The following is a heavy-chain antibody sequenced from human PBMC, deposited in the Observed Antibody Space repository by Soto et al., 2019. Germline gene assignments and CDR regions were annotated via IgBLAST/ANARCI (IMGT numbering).Heavy chain of an antibody. CDR2: IFYSGTT. Sequence: PSETLSLTCTVSGGSINTAGYYWNWVRHSPGKGLEWIGYIFYSGTTYYNPSLESRLTMSLDKSKNHFSLRLSSVTAADTAYYYCARSLDERSTATGGDGLDLWGHG. CDR1: GGSINTAGYY. V-gene: IGHV4-31*03. J-gene: IGHJ2*01. D-gene: IGHD2-21*02. CDR3: ARSLDERSTATGGDGLDL.